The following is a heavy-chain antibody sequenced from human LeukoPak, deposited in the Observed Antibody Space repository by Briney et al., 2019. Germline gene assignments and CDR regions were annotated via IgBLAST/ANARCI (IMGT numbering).Heavy chain of an antibody. V-gene: IGHV3-74*01. CDR1: GFVFSDYV. CDR3: ARDRDWLLRD. J-gene: IGHJ4*02. Sequence: GGSLRVSCEASGFVFSDYVMHWVRQVPGKGLVWVSRISHDGRITTYADSVKGRFIISRDNGKKTLYVQMNDLRAEDTATYYCARDRDWLLRDWGQGTLVTVSS. D-gene: IGHD2-21*02. CDR2: ISHDGRIT.